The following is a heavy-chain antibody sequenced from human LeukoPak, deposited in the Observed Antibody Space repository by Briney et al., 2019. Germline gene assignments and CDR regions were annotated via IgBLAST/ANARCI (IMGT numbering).Heavy chain of an antibody. J-gene: IGHJ4*02. CDR1: GLNFGTFA. CDR3: VRRRDY. Sequence: PGGSLRLSCAASGLNFGTFAMNWVRQSPGKGLEWVSYISSTTGNIYYNDSVKGRFTVSRDDAKNSLYLQMNSLRAEDTAVYYCVRRRDYWGQGTLVIVSS. CDR2: ISSTTGNI. V-gene: IGHV3-48*01.